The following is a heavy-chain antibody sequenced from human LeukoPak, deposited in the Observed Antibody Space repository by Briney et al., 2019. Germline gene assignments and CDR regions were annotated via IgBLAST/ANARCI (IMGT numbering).Heavy chain of an antibody. D-gene: IGHD6-13*01. V-gene: IGHV3-48*03. CDR1: GFTFSSYE. CDR3: ARALSSSWSTLDY. CDR2: ISSSGSTI. J-gene: IGHJ4*02. Sequence: GGSLRLSCAASGFTFSSYEMNWVRQAPGKGLEWVSYISSSGSTIYYADSVKGRFTISRDNAKNSLYLQMNSLRAEDTAVYYCARALSSSWSTLDYWGQGTLVTVSS.